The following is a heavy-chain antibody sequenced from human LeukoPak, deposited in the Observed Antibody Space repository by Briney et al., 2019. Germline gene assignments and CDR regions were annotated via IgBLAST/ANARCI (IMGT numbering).Heavy chain of an antibody. CDR3: AKVQVGATLPLYFDY. CDR2: IYHSGST. D-gene: IGHD1-26*01. Sequence: PSETLSLTCGVSGYSIRSGYYWGWIRQPPGKGLEWIGSIYHSGSTYYNPSLKSRVTISVDTSKNQFSLKLRSVTAADTAVYYCAKVQVGATLPLYFDYWGQGTLVTVSS. V-gene: IGHV4-38-2*01. CDR1: GYSIRSGYY. J-gene: IGHJ4*02.